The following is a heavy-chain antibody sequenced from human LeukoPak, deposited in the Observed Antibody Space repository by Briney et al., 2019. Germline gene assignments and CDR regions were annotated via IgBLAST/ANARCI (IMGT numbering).Heavy chain of an antibody. Sequence: SVKVSCKASGYTFTSYDINWVRQATGQGLEWMGRIIPILGIANYAQKFQGRVTITADKSTSTAYMELSSLRSEDTAVYYCARARDHDAFDIWGQGTMVTVSS. J-gene: IGHJ3*02. CDR2: IIPILGIA. V-gene: IGHV1-69*04. CDR1: GYTFTSYD. CDR3: ARARDHDAFDI.